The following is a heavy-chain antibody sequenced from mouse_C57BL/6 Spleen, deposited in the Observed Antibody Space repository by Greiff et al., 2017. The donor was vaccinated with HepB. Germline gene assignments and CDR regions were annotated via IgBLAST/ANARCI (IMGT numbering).Heavy chain of an antibody. CDR3: ARGGKMITTLMDY. J-gene: IGHJ4*01. Sequence: EVKLEESGPGLVKPSQSLSLTCSVTGYSITSGYYWNWIRQFPGNKLEWMGYISYDGSNNYNPSLKNRISITRDTSKNQFFLKLNSVTTEDTATYYCARGGKMITTLMDYWGQGTSVTVSS. D-gene: IGHD2-4*01. CDR1: GYSITSGYY. CDR2: ISYDGSN. V-gene: IGHV3-6*01.